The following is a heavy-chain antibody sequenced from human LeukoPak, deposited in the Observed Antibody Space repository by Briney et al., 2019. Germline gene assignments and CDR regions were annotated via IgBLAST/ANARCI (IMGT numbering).Heavy chain of an antibody. V-gene: IGHV3-7*05. D-gene: IGHD1-1*01. Sequence: GGSVTLFWAVAGSTVSKSWTIWVRQAPGKGMEWVGNIKQDGSENQYAESVRGRFSMYRDKAQTSMYLQMNRQRAEETAVYYFARPTVPRLQLTRGQRALGTVS. CDR2: IKQDGSEN. CDR3: ARPTVPRLQLT. CDR1: GSTVSKSW. J-gene: IGHJ4*02.